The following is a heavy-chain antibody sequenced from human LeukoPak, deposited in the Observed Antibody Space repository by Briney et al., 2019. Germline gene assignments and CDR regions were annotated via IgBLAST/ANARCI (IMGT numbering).Heavy chain of an antibody. CDR2: ISFSGSPT. Sequence: GGSLRLSCAASGFTFSDYYMSWIRQAPGKGLEWVSYISFSGSPTQYADSVKGRFTISRDNSKNTLYLQMSSLRAEDTAVYYCAKGAAAVGYYYGMDVWGQGTTVTVSS. J-gene: IGHJ6*02. CDR3: AKGAAAVGYYYGMDV. CDR1: GFTFSDYY. V-gene: IGHV3-11*04. D-gene: IGHD6-13*01.